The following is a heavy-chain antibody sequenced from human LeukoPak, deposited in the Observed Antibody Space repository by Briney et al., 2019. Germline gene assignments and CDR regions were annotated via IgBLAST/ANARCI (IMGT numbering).Heavy chain of an antibody. J-gene: IGHJ3*02. Sequence: GESLKISCKGSGYSFTSYWIGWVRQMPGKGLEWMGIIYPGDSDTRYSPSFQGQVTISADKSISTAYLQWSSLKASDTAMYYCARQGSITMIVRALSAFDIWGQGTMVTVSS. CDR2: IYPGDSDT. D-gene: IGHD3-22*01. CDR3: ARQGSITMIVRALSAFDI. V-gene: IGHV5-51*01. CDR1: GYSFTSYW.